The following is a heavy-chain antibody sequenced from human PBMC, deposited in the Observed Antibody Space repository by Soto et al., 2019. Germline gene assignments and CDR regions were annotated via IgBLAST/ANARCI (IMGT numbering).Heavy chain of an antibody. D-gene: IGHD6-6*01. Sequence: QVHLVQSGAEVKKPGASVKVSCKGSGYAFTTYGITWVRQAPGQGLEWMGWISAHNGNTNYAQKLQGRVTVTRDTSTSTAYMELRGLRSDDTAVYDCARGRDGDYWGQGALVTVSS. J-gene: IGHJ4*02. CDR3: ARGRDGDY. CDR1: GYAFTTYG. V-gene: IGHV1-18*01. CDR2: ISAHNGNT.